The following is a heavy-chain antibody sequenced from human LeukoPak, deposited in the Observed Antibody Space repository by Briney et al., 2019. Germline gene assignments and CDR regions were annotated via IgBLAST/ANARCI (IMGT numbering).Heavy chain of an antibody. J-gene: IGHJ4*02. CDR3: ASISGITDY. D-gene: IGHD1-26*01. CDR1: GFTFSNYN. V-gene: IGHV3-21*01. Sequence: GGSLRLSCAASGFTFSNYNMNWVRQAPGKGLEWVSSISSSSSYIYYADSVRGRFTISRDNAKNSLYLQMNSLGAEDTAVYYCASISGITDYWGQGTLVTVSS. CDR2: ISSSSSYI.